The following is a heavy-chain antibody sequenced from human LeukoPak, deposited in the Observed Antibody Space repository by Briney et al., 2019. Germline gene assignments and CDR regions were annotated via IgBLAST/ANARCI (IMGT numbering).Heavy chain of an antibody. CDR3: AKEGAIFAPGPPYYMDV. CDR1: RGTFSSYA. V-gene: IGHV1-69*13. CDR2: IIPIFGTA. Sequence: ASVKVSWKASRGTFSSYAISWVRHAPGQGLEWIGGIIPIFGTANYAQKFQGRVTITADESTSTAYMELSSLRAEDTAVYYCAKEGAIFAPGPPYYMDVWSKGTTVTVSS. J-gene: IGHJ6*03. D-gene: IGHD3-3*01.